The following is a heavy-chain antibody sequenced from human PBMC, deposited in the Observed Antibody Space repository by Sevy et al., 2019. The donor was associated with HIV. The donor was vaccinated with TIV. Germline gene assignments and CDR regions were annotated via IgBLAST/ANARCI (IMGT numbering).Heavy chain of an antibody. V-gene: IGHV3-30-3*01. D-gene: IGHD2-21*02. J-gene: IGHJ4*02. Sequence: GGSLRLSCAASGFTFSNYDMHWVRQAPGKGLEWVAVISHDGNYKNYADSVKVRFTISRDDFKNTLYLQMSSLRPEDTAVYFCARLVSNDGDCYYLAYWGQGALVTDSS. CDR1: GFTFSNYD. CDR2: ISHDGNYK. CDR3: ARLVSNDGDCYYLAY.